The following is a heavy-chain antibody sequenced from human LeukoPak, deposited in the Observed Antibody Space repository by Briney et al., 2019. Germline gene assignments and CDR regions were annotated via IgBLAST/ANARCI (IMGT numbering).Heavy chain of an antibody. D-gene: IGHD5-18*01. Sequence: SETLSLTCTVSGGSISSYYWSWIRQPPGKGLEWIGYIYYSGSTNYNPSLKSRVTISVDTSKNQFSLKLSSVTAADTAVYYCAKQGGYSLTHGMDVWGQGTTVTVSS. V-gene: IGHV4-59*01. CDR1: GGSISSYY. CDR3: AKQGGYSLTHGMDV. J-gene: IGHJ6*02. CDR2: IYYSGST.